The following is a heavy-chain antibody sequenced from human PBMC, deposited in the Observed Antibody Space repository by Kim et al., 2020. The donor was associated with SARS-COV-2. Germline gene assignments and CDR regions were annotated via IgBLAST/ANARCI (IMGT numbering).Heavy chain of an antibody. CDR3: ARAFIELGYGMDV. V-gene: IGHV1-18*01. J-gene: IGHJ6*02. D-gene: IGHD2-15*01. Sequence: YAQKLQGRVTMTTDTSTSTAYMELRSLRSDDTAVYYCARAFIELGYGMDVWGQGTTVTVSS.